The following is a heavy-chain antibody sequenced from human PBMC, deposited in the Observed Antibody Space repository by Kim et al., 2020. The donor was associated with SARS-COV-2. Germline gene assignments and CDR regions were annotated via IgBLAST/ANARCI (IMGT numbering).Heavy chain of an antibody. V-gene: IGHV3-30*07. D-gene: IGHD5-12*01. CDR3: ARGIVATIFLKDYYYYMDV. J-gene: IGHJ6*03. Sequence: GRFTISRDNSKNTLYLQMNSLGAEDTAVYYCARGIVATIFLKDYYYYMDVWGKGTTVTVSS.